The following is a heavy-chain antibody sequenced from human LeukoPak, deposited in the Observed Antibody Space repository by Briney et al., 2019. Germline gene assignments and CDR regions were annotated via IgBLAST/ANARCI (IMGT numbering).Heavy chain of an antibody. V-gene: IGHV3-20*04. J-gene: IGHJ6*03. CDR2: INWNGGST. CDR3: ARQITGYSSGRANYYYYYMDV. CDR1: GYTFRDYG. D-gene: IGHD6-19*01. Sequence: GGSLRLPCAVSGYTFRDYGMSWVRQPPGKGLEWVSGINWNGGSTGYADSVKGRFTISRDNAKNSLYLQMNSLRAEDTALYYCARQITGYSSGRANYYYYYMDVWGKGTTVTVSS.